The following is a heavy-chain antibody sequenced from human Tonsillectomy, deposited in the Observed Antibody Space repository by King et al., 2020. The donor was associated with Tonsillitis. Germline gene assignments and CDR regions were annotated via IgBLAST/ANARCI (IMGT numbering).Heavy chain of an antibody. Sequence: VQLVESGGGVVQPGRPLRLSCAVSGFTFSNHAVHWVRQAPGKGLEWVAVISYDGSDKNYADSVKGRFTISRDNSKNTLYLQVSSLRPEDTAVYYCARDRTGTTLFFDYWGQGTLVTVSS. CDR2: ISYDGSDK. CDR1: GFTFSNHA. CDR3: ARDRTGTTLFFDY. V-gene: IGHV3-30-3*01. J-gene: IGHJ4*02. D-gene: IGHD1-14*01.